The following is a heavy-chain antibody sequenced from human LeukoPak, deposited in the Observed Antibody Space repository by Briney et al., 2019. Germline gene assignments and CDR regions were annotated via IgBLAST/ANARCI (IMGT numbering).Heavy chain of an antibody. CDR3: ARRTLLWFGELFGRNWFDP. CDR2: INHSGST. D-gene: IGHD3-10*01. V-gene: IGHV4-34*01. Sequence: SETMSLTCAVYAGSFSGYYWSWIRQPPGKGLEWIGEINHSGSTNYNPSLKSRVTISVDTSKNQFSLKLSSVTAADTAVYYCARRTLLWFGELFGRNWFDPWGQGTLVTVSS. CDR1: AGSFSGYY. J-gene: IGHJ5*02.